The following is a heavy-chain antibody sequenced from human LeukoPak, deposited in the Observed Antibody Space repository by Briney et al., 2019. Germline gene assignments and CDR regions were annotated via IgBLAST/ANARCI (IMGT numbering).Heavy chain of an antibody. CDR1: GGTFSSYA. D-gene: IGHD2-2*01. J-gene: IGHJ6*03. V-gene: IGHV1-69*05. Sequence: SVKVSCKASGGTFSSYAISWVRQAPGQGLEWMGRIIPIFGTANYAQKFQGRVTITRNTSISTAYMELSSLRSEDTAVYYCARGRGYCSSTSCYYYYYYYMDVWGKGTTVTVSS. CDR2: IIPIFGTA. CDR3: ARGRGYCSSTSCYYYYYYYMDV.